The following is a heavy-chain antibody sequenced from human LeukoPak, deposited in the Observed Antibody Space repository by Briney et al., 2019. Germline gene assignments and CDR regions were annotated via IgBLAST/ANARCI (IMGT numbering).Heavy chain of an antibody. CDR3: ARVYYYDSSGYFRGGYFDY. Sequence: PGGSLRLSCAASGFTFSSYSMNWVRQAPGKGLEWVSSISSSSSYIYYADSVKGRFTISRDNAKNSLYLQMNSLRAEDTAVYYCARVYYYDSSGYFRGGYFDYWGQGTLVTVSS. J-gene: IGHJ4*02. CDR1: GFTFSSYS. D-gene: IGHD3-22*01. CDR2: ISSSSSYI. V-gene: IGHV3-21*01.